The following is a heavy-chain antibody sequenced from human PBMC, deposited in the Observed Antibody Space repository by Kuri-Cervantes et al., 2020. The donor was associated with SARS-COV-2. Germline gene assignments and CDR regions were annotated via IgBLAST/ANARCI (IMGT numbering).Heavy chain of an antibody. CDR3: ARDRIAAAGAFDY. Sequence: GESLKISCAASGFTFSSYEMNWVRQAPGKGLEWVANIKQDGSEKYYVDSVKGRFTISRDNAKNSLYLQMNSLRAEDTAVYYCARDRIAAAGAFDYWGQGTLVTVSS. D-gene: IGHD6-13*01. V-gene: IGHV3-7*01. J-gene: IGHJ4*02. CDR2: IKQDGSEK. CDR1: GFTFSSYE.